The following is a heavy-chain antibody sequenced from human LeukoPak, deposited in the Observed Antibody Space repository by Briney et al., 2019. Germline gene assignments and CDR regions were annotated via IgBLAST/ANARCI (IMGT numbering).Heavy chain of an antibody. V-gene: IGHV1-3*01. CDR2: INAGNGNT. Sequence: ASVKVSCKASGYTFTSYAMHWVRQAPGQRLEWMGWINAGNGNTKYSQKFQGRVTITRDTFASTAYMELSSLRSEDTAVYYCARVRLGNYFDYWGQGTLVTVSS. D-gene: IGHD3-16*01. CDR1: GYTFTSYA. CDR3: ARVRLGNYFDY. J-gene: IGHJ4*02.